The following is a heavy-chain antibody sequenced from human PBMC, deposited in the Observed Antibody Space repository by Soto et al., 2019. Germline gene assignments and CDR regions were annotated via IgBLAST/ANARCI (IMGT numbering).Heavy chain of an antibody. CDR2: IIPIFGTA. J-gene: IGHJ6*02. CDR1: GGTFSSYA. V-gene: IGHV1-69*01. CDR3: ARGEEVRATLWRYYYYGMDV. D-gene: IGHD1-26*01. Sequence: QVQLVQSGAEVKKPGSSLKVSCKASGGTFSSYAISWVRQAPGQGLEWMGGIIPIFGTANYAQKFQGRGTITADESTSTAYMELSSLRSEETAVYYCARGEEVRATLWRYYYYGMDVWGQGSTVSVSS.